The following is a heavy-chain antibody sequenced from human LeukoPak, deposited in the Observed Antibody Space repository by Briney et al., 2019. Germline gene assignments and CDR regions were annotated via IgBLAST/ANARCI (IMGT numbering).Heavy chain of an antibody. CDR3: AREPTHIVGATANTEYFQH. Sequence: GASVKVSCKASGYTFTSYYMHWVRQAPGQGLEWMGIINLSGGSTSYAQKFQGRVTMTRDTSTSTVYMELSSLRSEDTAVYYCAREPTHIVGATANTEYFQHWGQGTLVTVSS. V-gene: IGHV1-46*01. J-gene: IGHJ1*01. CDR1: GYTFTSYY. D-gene: IGHD1-26*01. CDR2: INLSGGST.